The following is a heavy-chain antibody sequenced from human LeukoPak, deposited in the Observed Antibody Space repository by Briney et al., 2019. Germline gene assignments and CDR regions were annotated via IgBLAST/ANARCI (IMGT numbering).Heavy chain of an antibody. CDR3: ARVSRRHTLDY. J-gene: IGHJ4*02. Sequence: SETLSLTCIVSNGSISTYYWSWIRQPPGKGLEWIGYIDYSGSTNYNPSLRSRVTMSLDTSKNHFSLRLSSVTAADSAVYYCARVSRRHTLDYWGQGTLVTVSS. V-gene: IGHV4-59*01. CDR2: IDYSGST. CDR1: NGSISTYY.